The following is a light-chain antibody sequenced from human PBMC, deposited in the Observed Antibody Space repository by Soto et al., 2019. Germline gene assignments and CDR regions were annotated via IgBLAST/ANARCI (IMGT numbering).Light chain of an antibody. CDR1: SSDVGAYNY. CDR2: EVT. J-gene: IGLJ2*01. V-gene: IGLV2-14*01. CDR3: SSYVSGNTVV. Sequence: QSALTQPASVSGSPGQAITISCSGSSSDVGAYNYDCWYQEHPGNVPKLLIYEVTNWPSGVSNRFSGSKSGNTASLTISGIQAEDEADYYCSSYVSGNTVVFGGGTKLTVL.